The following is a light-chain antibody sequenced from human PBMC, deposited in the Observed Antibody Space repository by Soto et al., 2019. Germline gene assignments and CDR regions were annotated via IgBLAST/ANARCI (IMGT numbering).Light chain of an antibody. J-gene: IGKJ1*01. CDR3: QQYHNWWT. CDR1: QSVSSN. CDR2: GAS. V-gene: IGKV3-15*01. Sequence: EIVMTQSPATLSVSPGERFTLSCRASQSVSSNLVWYQQKPGQAPRLLIYGASTRVTGIPARFSGSGSGTEFTLTISSLQSEDFAVYYCQQYHNWWTFGQGTKVDIK.